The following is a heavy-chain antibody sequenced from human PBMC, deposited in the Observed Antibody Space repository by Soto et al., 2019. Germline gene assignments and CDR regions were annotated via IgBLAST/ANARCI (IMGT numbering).Heavy chain of an antibody. Sequence: QVQLQESGPGLVKPSETLSLTCSVSGGSISNHYLSWIRQPPGKGLEWIGYIYYNGNTNYNPSLKSRVTMSVDTSRNQIPLKLTTVTAADTAVYYCTRANWYSEYWGQGTLVTVSS. CDR3: TRANWYSEY. V-gene: IGHV4-59*11. CDR1: GGSISNHY. D-gene: IGHD7-27*01. J-gene: IGHJ4*02. CDR2: IYYNGNT.